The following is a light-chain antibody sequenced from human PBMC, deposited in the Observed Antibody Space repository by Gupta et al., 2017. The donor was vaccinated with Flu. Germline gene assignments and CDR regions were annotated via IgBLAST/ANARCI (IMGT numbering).Light chain of an antibody. J-gene: IGLJ2*01. CDR1: KLGDKY. V-gene: IGLV3-1*01. CDR2: QDS. Sequence: SYELTQPPSVSVSPGQTASITCSGDKLGDKYACWYQQKPGQSPLLVIYQDSKRPSGIPERFSGSNSGNTATLTISGTQPMDEADYYCQAWDSTTEVVFGGGTKLTVL. CDR3: QAWDSTTEVV.